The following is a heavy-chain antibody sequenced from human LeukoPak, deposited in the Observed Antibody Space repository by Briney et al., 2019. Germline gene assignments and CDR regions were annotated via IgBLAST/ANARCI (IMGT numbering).Heavy chain of an antibody. CDR3: ARGGYCSGGSCSKYYYYYMDV. CDR2: ISAYNGNT. CDR1: GYTFTSYG. Sequence: GASVKVSCKASGYTFTSYGISWVRQATGQGLEWMGWISAYNGNTNYAQKLQGRVTMTTDTSTSTAYMELRSLRSDDTAVYYCARGGYCSGGSCSKYYYYYMDVWGKGTTVTISS. V-gene: IGHV1-18*01. D-gene: IGHD2-15*01. J-gene: IGHJ6*03.